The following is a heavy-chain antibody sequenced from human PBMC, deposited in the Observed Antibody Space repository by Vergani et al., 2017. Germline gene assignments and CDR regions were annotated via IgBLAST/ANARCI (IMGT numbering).Heavy chain of an antibody. V-gene: IGHV4-4*07. CDR3: ARDSWTSELRGVYWFDT. CDR2: IYPNGNG. Sequence: QVHLQESGPGVVKPSDTLSLTCTVSGCSMSDFYWTWIRQPAGRGLEWIGRIYPNGNGNYNPPLKSPVTLSVDTSKNQLSLRMPSVTAADTAVYYCARDSWTSELRGVYWFDTWGQGTLVSVSS. CDR1: GCSMSDFY. J-gene: IGHJ5*02. D-gene: IGHD3-10*01.